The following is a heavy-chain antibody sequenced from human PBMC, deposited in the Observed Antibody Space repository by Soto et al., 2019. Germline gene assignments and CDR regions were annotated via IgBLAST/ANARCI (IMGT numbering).Heavy chain of an antibody. CDR3: AKDLRSNSPDFYYYGLDV. V-gene: IGHV3-23*01. Sequence: EVQLLESGGDLVQPGGSLRLSCAASGFAFSNYAMSWVRQAPGNGLEWVSDISGSGGTTYYADSVEGRFTISRDNSKNTPSLHMNSLRADDTAVFYCAKDLRSNSPDFYYYGLDVWGQGTTVTVSS. CDR2: ISGSGGTT. J-gene: IGHJ6*02. D-gene: IGHD6-6*01. CDR1: GFAFSNYA.